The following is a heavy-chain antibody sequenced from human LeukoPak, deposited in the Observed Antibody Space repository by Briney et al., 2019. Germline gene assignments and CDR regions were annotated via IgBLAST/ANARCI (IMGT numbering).Heavy chain of an antibody. CDR1: GFTFSSYA. CDR3: ATHGDYEGNWFDP. CDR2: ISSSSSTI. Sequence: GGSLRLSCAASGFTFSSYALNWVRQAPGKGLEWISYISSSSSTIYYTDSVKGRFTISRDNAKNSLYLQMNSLRDEDTAVYYCATHGDYEGNWFDPWGQGTLVTVSS. D-gene: IGHD4-17*01. J-gene: IGHJ5*02. V-gene: IGHV3-48*02.